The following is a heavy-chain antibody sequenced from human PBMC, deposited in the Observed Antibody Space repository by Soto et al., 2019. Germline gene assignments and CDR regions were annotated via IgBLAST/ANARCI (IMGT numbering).Heavy chain of an antibody. V-gene: IGHV1-18*01. CDR2: ISAYNGNT. Sequence: VASVKVSCKASGYTFSNYGISWVRQAPGQGLEWMGWISAYNGNTKYAQKLQGRVTMTTDTSTSTAYMELRSLRSDDTAVYYCARDSPPVDYWGQGTPVTVSS. J-gene: IGHJ4*02. CDR3: ARDSPPVDY. CDR1: GYTFSNYG.